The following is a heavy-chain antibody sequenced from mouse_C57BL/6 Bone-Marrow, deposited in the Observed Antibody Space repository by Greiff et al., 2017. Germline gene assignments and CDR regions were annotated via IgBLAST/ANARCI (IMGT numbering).Heavy chain of an antibody. V-gene: IGHV1-54*01. Sequence: QVQLQQSGAELVRPGTSVKVSCKASGYAFTNYLIEWVKQRPGQGLEWIGVINPGSGGTNYNEKFKGKATLTADQSSSTAYMQLSSLPSEDSAVYFCARSGGYYGSSWGCAYWGQGTLVTVSA. J-gene: IGHJ3*01. CDR3: ARSGGYYGSSWGCAY. CDR1: GYAFTNYL. D-gene: IGHD1-1*01. CDR2: INPGSGGT.